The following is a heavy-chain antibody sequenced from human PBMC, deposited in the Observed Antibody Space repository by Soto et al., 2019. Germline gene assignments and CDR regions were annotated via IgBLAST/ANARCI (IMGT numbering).Heavy chain of an antibody. CDR3: AKTFNPVRGVIIHFDY. V-gene: IGHV3-23*01. D-gene: IGHD3-10*02. J-gene: IGHJ4*02. Sequence: GGSLRLSCAASGFTFSSYAMSWVRQAPGKGLEWVSAISGSGGSTYYADSVKGRFTISRDNSKNTLYLQMNSLRAEDTAVYYCAKTFNPVRGVIIHFDYWGQGTLVTVSS. CDR1: GFTFSSYA. CDR2: ISGSGGST.